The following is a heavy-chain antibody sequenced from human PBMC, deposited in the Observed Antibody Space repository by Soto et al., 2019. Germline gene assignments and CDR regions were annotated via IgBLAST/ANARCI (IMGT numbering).Heavy chain of an antibody. CDR2: SYYSGST. Sequence: QVQLQESGPGLVKPSQTLSLTCTVSGGSISSGCYYWSWIRQHPGKGLEWIGYSYYSGSTYYNPDLKSRSTTSGLTSKNPCPSKLCSVTAGHTAVYYCAREAGVWGPGTLVSVSS. V-gene: IGHV4-31*03. D-gene: IGHD2-8*01. CDR3: AREAGV. CDR1: GGSISSGCYY. J-gene: IGHJ4*02.